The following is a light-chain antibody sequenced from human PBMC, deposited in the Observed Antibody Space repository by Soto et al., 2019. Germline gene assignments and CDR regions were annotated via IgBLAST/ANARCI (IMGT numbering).Light chain of an antibody. V-gene: IGLV2-23*01. CDR3: CSFARSTTFYV. CDR2: EGD. J-gene: IGLJ1*01. CDR1: SSDVGSSNL. Sequence: QSVLTQPASGSGSPGQSITLPCSGTSSDVGSSNLVSWYQQHPGKAPKLIIFEGDRRPSGVPGRFSGSKSGNTASLTISGLQAEDEADYYCCSFARSTTFYVFGAGTKVTVL.